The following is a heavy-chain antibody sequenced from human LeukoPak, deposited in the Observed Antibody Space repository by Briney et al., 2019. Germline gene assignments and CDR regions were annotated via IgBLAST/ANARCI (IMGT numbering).Heavy chain of an antibody. Sequence: GGSLRLSCAASGFTLSNYWMDWVRQVPGRGLVWVSRVNGDGSSTSYADSVKGRFTISRDNAKNTLYLQMNSLRAEDTAVYFCARAAGNYYYGMDVWGQGTTVTVSS. CDR2: VNGDGSST. D-gene: IGHD3-10*01. CDR1: GFTLSNYW. J-gene: IGHJ6*02. CDR3: ARAAGNYYYGMDV. V-gene: IGHV3-74*01.